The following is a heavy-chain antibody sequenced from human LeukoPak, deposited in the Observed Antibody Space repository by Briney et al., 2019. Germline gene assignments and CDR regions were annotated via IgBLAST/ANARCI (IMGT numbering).Heavy chain of an antibody. CDR2: ISYDGSNK. V-gene: IGHV3-30*04. D-gene: IGHD3-9*01. Sequence: GRSLRLSCAASGFTFSSYAMHWVRQAPGKGLEWVAVISYDGSNKYYADSVKGRFTISRDNSKNTLYLQMNSLRVEDTAVYYCARGPWYYDISRDAFDIWGQGTMVTVSS. CDR3: ARGPWYYDISRDAFDI. J-gene: IGHJ3*02. CDR1: GFTFSSYA.